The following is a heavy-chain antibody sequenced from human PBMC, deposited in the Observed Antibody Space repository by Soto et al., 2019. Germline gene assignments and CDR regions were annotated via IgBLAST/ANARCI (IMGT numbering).Heavy chain of an antibody. J-gene: IGHJ5*02. CDR1: GFTFSNAW. D-gene: IGHD2-15*01. Sequence: GGSLRLSCAASGFTFSNAWMSWVRQAPGKGLEWVGRIKSKTDGGTTDYAAPVKGRFTISRDDSKNTLYLQVNSLKTEDTAVYYCTTGREVVVVAANNWFDPWGQGTLVTVS. V-gene: IGHV3-15*01. CDR3: TTGREVVVVAANNWFDP. CDR2: IKSKTDGGTT.